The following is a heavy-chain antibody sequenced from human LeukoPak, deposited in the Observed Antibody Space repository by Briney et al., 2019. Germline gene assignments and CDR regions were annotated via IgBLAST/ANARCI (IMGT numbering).Heavy chain of an antibody. Sequence: GESLRISFKGSGYGFTSYWINWGRRMPGKGVEWMGRIDPSDSYTNYSPSFQGHVSISADKSISTAYLQWSSLKASDTAMYYCARGTISNWFDPWGQGTLVTVSS. J-gene: IGHJ5*02. CDR3: ARGTISNWFDP. CDR1: GYGFTSYW. V-gene: IGHV5-10-1*01. D-gene: IGHD1-1*01. CDR2: IDPSDSYT.